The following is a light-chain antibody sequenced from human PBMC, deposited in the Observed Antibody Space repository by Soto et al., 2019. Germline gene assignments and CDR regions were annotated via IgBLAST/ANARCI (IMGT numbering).Light chain of an antibody. J-gene: IGLJ1*01. Sequence: QAALTQPASVSGSPGQSITISCTGTSSDVGNYNLVSWYQQHPGKAPKLMIYEGSKRPSGVSNRFSGSKSGNTASLTISILQADDEAYYYCCSYAGSSTYVFGTGTKVTVL. CDR2: EGS. CDR1: SSDVGNYNL. CDR3: CSYAGSSTYV. V-gene: IGLV2-23*01.